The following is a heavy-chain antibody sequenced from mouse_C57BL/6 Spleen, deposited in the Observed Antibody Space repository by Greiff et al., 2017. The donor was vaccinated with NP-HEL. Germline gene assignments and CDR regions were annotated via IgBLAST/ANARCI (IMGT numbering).Heavy chain of an antibody. Sequence: VQLQQPGAELVMPGASVKLSCKASGYTFTSYWMHWVKQRPGQGLEWIGEIDPSDSYTNYNQKFKGKSTLTVDKSPSTAYMQLSSLTSEDSAVYYCARRDGYYVGYWGQGTTLTVSS. CDR2: IDPSDSYT. J-gene: IGHJ2*01. D-gene: IGHD2-3*01. CDR1: GYTFTSYW. V-gene: IGHV1-69*01. CDR3: ARRDGYYVGY.